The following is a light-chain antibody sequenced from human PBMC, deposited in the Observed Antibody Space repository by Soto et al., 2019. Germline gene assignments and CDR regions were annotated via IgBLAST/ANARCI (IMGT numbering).Light chain of an antibody. CDR3: QQYGSSPRIT. J-gene: IGKJ5*01. V-gene: IGKV3-20*01. CDR1: QSVSSSY. CDR2: GAS. Sequence: EIVLTQSPGTLSLSPGERATLSCRASQSVSSSYLAWYQQKPGQAPRLLIYGASSRATGIPARFSGSGSGTDFTLTISRLEPVDFAVYYCQQYGSSPRITFGQGTRLEIK.